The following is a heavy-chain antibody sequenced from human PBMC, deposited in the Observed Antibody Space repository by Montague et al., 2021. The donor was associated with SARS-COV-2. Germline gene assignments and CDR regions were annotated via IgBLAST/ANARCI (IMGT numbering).Heavy chain of an antibody. D-gene: IGHD6-19*01. CDR3: ARVFGPYSSGWGYYYDMDV. Sequence: TLSLTCTVSGGSISSGGYYWSWIRQHPGKGLEWIGYIYYSGSTYYNPSLKSRVTISVDTSKNQFSLKLSSVTAADTAVYYCARVFGPYSSGWGYYYDMDVWGQGTTVTVSS. CDR2: IYYSGST. CDR1: GGSISSGGYY. V-gene: IGHV4-31*03. J-gene: IGHJ6*02.